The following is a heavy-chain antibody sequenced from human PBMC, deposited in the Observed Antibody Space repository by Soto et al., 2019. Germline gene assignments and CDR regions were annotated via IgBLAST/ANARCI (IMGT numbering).Heavy chain of an antibody. V-gene: IGHV3-9*01. D-gene: IGHD2-15*01. CDR2: IRWNGDDM. Sequence: EVQLVESGGGLVQPGRSLRLSCAASGFPFQHYAMHWVRRSPGKGLEWVAGIRWNGDDMGYADSVRGRFTISRDNAKNSLYLQMSSLRAEDTVVYYCAQDGGYCSGGNCYFDSWGQGTLVTVSS. CDR1: GFPFQHYA. J-gene: IGHJ4*02. CDR3: AQDGGYCSGGNCYFDS.